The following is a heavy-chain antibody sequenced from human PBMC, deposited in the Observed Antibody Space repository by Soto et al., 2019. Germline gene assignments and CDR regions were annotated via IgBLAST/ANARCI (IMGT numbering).Heavy chain of an antibody. CDR1: GFIFNNYA. D-gene: IGHD3-16*01. V-gene: IGHV3-23*01. Sequence: PGGSLRLSCAASGFIFNNYAMTWVRKAPGPGLEWVSTVTASVGSTFYGKSVEGPFTISRDHSRDTLYLQVPRLRVEETALSYCGTAPGPALTPKFGDWRKGTLVTVSS. J-gene: IGHJ4*02. CDR2: VTASVGST. CDR3: GTAPGPALTPKFGD.